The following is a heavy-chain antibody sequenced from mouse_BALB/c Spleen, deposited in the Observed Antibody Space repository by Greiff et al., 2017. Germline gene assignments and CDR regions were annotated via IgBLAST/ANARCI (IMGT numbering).Heavy chain of an antibody. Sequence: QVQLKQSAAELARPGASVKMSCKASGYTFTSYTMHWVKQRPGQGLEWIGYINPSSGYTEYNQKFKDKTTLTADKSSSTAYMQLSSLTSEDSAVYYCARSSWDWYFDVWGAGTTVTVSS. CDR1: GYTFTSYT. V-gene: IGHV1-4*02. J-gene: IGHJ1*01. D-gene: IGHD4-1*01. CDR3: ARSSWDWYFDV. CDR2: INPSSGYT.